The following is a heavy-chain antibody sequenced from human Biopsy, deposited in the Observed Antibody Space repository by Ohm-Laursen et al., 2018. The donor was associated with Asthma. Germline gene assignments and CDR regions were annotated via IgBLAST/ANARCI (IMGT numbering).Heavy chain of an antibody. CDR3: ARAVDYSHYYGIDV. J-gene: IGHJ6*02. V-gene: IGHV1-18*01. CDR2: ISVYNGNT. CDR1: GYTFNSAG. Sequence: SVKVSCNSSGYTFNSAGITWVRQAPGQGLEWMGWISVYNGNTKVAQKLQDRVTTITDTSTSTAYMELRSLRSDDTAVYFCARAVDYSHYYGIDVWGQGTTVTVS. D-gene: IGHD3-10*01.